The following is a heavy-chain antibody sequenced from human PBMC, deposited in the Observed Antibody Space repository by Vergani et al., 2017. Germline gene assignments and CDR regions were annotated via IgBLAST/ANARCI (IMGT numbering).Heavy chain of an antibody. V-gene: IGHV4-34*01. CDR2: INHSGST. Sequence: QVQLQQWGAGLLKPSETLSLTCAVYGGSFSGYYWSWIHQPPGKGREWIGEINHSGSTNYNPSLKSRVTISVDTSKNQFSLKLSSVTAADTAVYYCARNFIVVVPAATSKRRVYNWFDPWGQGTLVTVSS. CDR1: GGSFSGYY. J-gene: IGHJ5*02. CDR3: ARNFIVVVPAATSKRRVYNWFDP. D-gene: IGHD2-2*01.